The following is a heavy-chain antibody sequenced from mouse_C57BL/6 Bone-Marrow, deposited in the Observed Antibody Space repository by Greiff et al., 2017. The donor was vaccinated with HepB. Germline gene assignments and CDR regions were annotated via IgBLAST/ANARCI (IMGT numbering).Heavy chain of an antibody. V-gene: IGHV1-78*01. CDR1: GYTFTDHT. CDR3: ARPPLYYGSSYAMDY. Sequence: QVQLQQSDAELVKPGASVKISCKVSGYTFTDHTIHWMQQRPEQGLEWIGYIYPRDGSTKYNEKFKGKATLTADKSSSTAYMQLNSLTSEGSAVYFCARPPLYYGSSYAMDYWGQGTSVTVSS. D-gene: IGHD1-1*01. CDR2: IYPRDGST. J-gene: IGHJ4*01.